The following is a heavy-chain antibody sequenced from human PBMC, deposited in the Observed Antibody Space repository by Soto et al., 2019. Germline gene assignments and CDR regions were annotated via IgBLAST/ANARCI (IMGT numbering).Heavy chain of an antibody. V-gene: IGHV3-23*01. CDR2: ISGSGAST. Sequence: EVQLLESGGGLVQRGGSLRLSCAASGFTFSSYAMTWVRQAPGKGLEWVSTISGSGASTYYADSVKGRFTISRDNSKNTLYLQMNSLRADDTAVYYCAKGGYYYDSSAYYWGQGTLVTVSS. CDR1: GFTFSSYA. J-gene: IGHJ4*02. CDR3: AKGGYYYDSSAYY. D-gene: IGHD3-22*01.